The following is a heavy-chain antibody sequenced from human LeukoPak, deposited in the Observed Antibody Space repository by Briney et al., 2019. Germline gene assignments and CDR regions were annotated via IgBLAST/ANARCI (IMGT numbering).Heavy chain of an antibody. V-gene: IGHV2-70*01. Sequence: SGPALVNPTQTFTLTCTSSRFLLRTTGKCVGWIPDPPGKALEWLDLIDWDSDKYYNTSLKTRLTISKDTSKNQVVLTMTNIDPVDTATYYCARTANWEYYFDYWGQGTLVTVSS. D-gene: IGHD7-27*01. J-gene: IGHJ4*02. CDR2: IDWDSDK. CDR3: ARTANWEYYFDY. CDR1: RFLLRTTGKC.